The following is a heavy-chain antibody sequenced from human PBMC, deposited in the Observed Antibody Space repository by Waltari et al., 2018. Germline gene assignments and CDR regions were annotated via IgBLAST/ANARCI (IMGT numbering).Heavy chain of an antibody. CDR3: ARDVDMIVVVPAAIGPDY. CDR1: GYTFTGYY. D-gene: IGHD2-2*01. V-gene: IGHV1-2*02. CDR2: INPNSGGT. Sequence: QVQLVQSGAEVKKPGASVKVSCKASGYTFTGYYMQWVRQAPGHGLEWMGWINPNSGGTNYAQKFQGRVTMTRDTSISTAYMELSRLRSDDTAVYYCARDVDMIVVVPAAIGPDYWGQGTLVTVSS. J-gene: IGHJ4*02.